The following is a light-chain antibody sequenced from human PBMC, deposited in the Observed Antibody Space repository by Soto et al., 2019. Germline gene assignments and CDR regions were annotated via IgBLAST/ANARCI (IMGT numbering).Light chain of an antibody. Sequence: EIVLTQSPDTLSLSPGERATLSCRASQSVSSSYLAWYQQKPGKAPRLLIYGASSRATGIPDRFSGSGSGTDFTLTISRLEPEDFAVYYCQQYGSSPLLTFGGGTKVEIK. CDR2: GAS. J-gene: IGKJ4*01. V-gene: IGKV3-20*01. CDR3: QQYGSSPLLT. CDR1: QSVSSSY.